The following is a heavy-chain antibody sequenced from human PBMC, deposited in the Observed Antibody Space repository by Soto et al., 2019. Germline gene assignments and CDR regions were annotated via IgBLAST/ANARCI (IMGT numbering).Heavy chain of an antibody. Sequence: QVQLVQSGSELKEPGASVKVSCKASGYTFTGYSINWVRQAPGQGLEWMGWIATNTGNPTYAQGFTGRFVFSLDTSVTTAYLQIYSIKAEDTAVYYCARDSSTALFYYWGQGTLVTASS. D-gene: IGHD2-2*01. V-gene: IGHV7-4-1*01. CDR3: ARDSSTALFYY. CDR2: IATNTGNP. J-gene: IGHJ4*02. CDR1: GYTFTGYS.